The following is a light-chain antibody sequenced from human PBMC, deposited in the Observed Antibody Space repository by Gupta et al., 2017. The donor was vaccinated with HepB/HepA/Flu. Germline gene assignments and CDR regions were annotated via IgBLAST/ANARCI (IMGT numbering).Light chain of an antibody. CDR3: QQYGSSRAS. CDR1: QSVSSSY. V-gene: IGKV3-20*01. J-gene: IGKJ2*03. Sequence: EIVLTQSPGTLSLSPGERATLSCRASQSVSSSYLAWYQQKPAQAPRLLTYGASSRTTGIPDRFSGSGSGTDFTLTISRLEPEDFAVYYCQQYGSSRASFGQGTKLEIK. CDR2: GAS.